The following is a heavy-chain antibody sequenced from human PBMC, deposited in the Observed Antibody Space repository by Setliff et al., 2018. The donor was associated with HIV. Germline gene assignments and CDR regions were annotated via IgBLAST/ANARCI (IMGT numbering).Heavy chain of an antibody. J-gene: IGHJ5*02. CDR2: IYTSGST. CDR1: GGSISSGSYY. Sequence: SETLSLTCTVSGGSISSGSYYWSWIRQPAGKGLEWIGHIYTSGSTNYNPSLKSRVTISVDTSKNQFSLKLSSVTAADTAGCYCARERSALLWKNWFDPWGQGTLVTVSS. CDR3: ARERSALLWKNWFDP. D-gene: IGHD3-10*01. V-gene: IGHV4-61*09.